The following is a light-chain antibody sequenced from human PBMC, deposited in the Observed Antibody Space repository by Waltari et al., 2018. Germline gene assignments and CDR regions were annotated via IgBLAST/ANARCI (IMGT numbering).Light chain of an antibody. V-gene: IGLV2-14*01. CDR3: SSYTSSSTLE. Sequence: QSALTQPASVSGSPGQSIPISCTGTSINVGGYNYVSWYQQHPGKAPKLMIYEVSNRPSGVSNRFSGSKSGNTASLTISGLQAEDEADYYCSSYTSSSTLEIGGGTKLTVL. CDR1: SINVGGYNY. CDR2: EVS. J-gene: IGLJ2*01.